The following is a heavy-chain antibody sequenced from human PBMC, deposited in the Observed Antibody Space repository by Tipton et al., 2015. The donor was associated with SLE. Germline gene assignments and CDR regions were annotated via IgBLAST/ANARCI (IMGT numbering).Heavy chain of an antibody. J-gene: IGHJ4*02. Sequence: LRLSCAASGFTFSSYAMSWVRQAPGKGLEWIGYIYYSGSTYYNPSLKSRVIISVDTSKNQFSLKLSSVTAADTAVYYCARTNWNYNDYWGQGTLVTVSS. CDR2: IYYSGST. D-gene: IGHD1-20*01. CDR3: ARTNWNYNDY. CDR1: GFTFSSYA. V-gene: IGHV4-30-4*08.